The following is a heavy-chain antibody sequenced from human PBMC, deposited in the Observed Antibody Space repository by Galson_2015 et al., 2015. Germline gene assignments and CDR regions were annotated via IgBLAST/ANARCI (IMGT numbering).Heavy chain of an antibody. CDR1: GDSVSSNSAT. CDR2: TYYKSKWYD. Sequence: CAISGDSVSSNSATWNWIRQSPSRGLEWLGRTYYKSKWYDDYAVSVKSRITINPVKSKNQFSLQLNSVNPEDTAVYYCARESDAVTPPLFDYWGQGTLVTVSS. D-gene: IGHD4-23*01. J-gene: IGHJ4*02. V-gene: IGHV6-1*01. CDR3: ARESDAVTPPLFDY.